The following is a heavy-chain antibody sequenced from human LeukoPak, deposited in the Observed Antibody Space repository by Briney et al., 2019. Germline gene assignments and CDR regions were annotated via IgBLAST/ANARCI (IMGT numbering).Heavy chain of an antibody. CDR3: AKDGDTVSGTYYFDMDV. CDR2: IRYDAINK. D-gene: IGHD1-26*01. V-gene: IGHV3-30*02. J-gene: IGHJ6*03. CDR1: GFTFTTYW. Sequence: GGSLRLSCAASGFTFTTYWMGWVRQAPGKGLEWVAFIRYDAINKYYADSVKGRFTISRDNSRNTLYLQMNSLRAEDTALYYCAKDGDTVSGTYYFDMDVWGKGTTVTISS.